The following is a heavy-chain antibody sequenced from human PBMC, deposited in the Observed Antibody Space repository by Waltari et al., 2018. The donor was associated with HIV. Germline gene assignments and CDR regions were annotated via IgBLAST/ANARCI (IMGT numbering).Heavy chain of an antibody. J-gene: IGHJ6*02. CDR1: GGSFSGYY. Sequence: QVQLQQWGAGLLKPSETLSLTCAVYGGSFSGYYWSWIRQPPGKGLEWIGEIKQSGSTNHNPSLKSRVTISVDTSKNQFSLKLSSVTAADTAVYYCARRDGPGDGDGLSISGMDVWGQGTTVTVSS. CDR3: ARRDGPGDGDGLSISGMDV. V-gene: IGHV4-34*01. CDR2: IKQSGST. D-gene: IGHD3-10*01.